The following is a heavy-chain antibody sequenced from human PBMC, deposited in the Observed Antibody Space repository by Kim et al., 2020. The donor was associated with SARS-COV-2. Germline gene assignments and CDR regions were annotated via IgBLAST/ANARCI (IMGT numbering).Heavy chain of an antibody. Sequence: GGSLRLSCAASGFTFNSYAMGWVRQAPGKGLEWVSTISGSGGSTFYADSVKGRFTISRDNSKNTLYLQMNSLRAEDTAVYYCAKGSDVVVVIASINNWFDPWGQGTLVTVSS. CDR3: AKGSDVVVVIASINNWFDP. D-gene: IGHD2-21*01. V-gene: IGHV3-23*01. CDR1: GFTFNSYA. CDR2: ISGSGGST. J-gene: IGHJ5*02.